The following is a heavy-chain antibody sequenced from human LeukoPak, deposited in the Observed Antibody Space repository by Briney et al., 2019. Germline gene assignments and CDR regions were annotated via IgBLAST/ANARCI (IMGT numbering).Heavy chain of an antibody. CDR3: AVYYDSSGYYYSYFDY. V-gene: IGHV1-69*13. CDR2: IIPIFGTA. Sequence: ASVKVSCKASGGTFSSYAISWVRQAPGQGLEWMGRIIPIFGTANYAQKFQGRVTLTPDASTSTDYMGLSNARSEDTAVYYCAVYYDSSGYYYSYFDYWGQGTLVTVSS. CDR1: GGTFSSYA. D-gene: IGHD3-22*01. J-gene: IGHJ4*02.